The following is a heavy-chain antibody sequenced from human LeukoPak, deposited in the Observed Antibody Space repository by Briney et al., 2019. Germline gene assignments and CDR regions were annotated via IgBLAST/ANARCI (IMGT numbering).Heavy chain of an antibody. CDR3: ASGGVVGATSFDY. CDR2: IYTSGST. V-gene: IGHV4-61*02. J-gene: IGHJ4*02. D-gene: IGHD1-26*01. Sequence: SETLSLTCTVSGGSISSGSYYWSWIRQPAGKGLEWIGRIYTSGSTNYNPSLKSRVTISVDTSKNQFSLKLSSVTAADTAVYYCASGGVVGATSFDYWGQGTLVTVSS. CDR1: GGSISSGSYY.